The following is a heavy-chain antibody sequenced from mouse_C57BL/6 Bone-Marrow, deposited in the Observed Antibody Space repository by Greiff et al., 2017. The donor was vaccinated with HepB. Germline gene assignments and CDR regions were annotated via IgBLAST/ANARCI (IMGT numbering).Heavy chain of an antibody. V-gene: IGHV5-6*01. Sequence: EVQLVQSGGDLVKPGGSLKLSCAASGFTFSSYGMSWVRQTPDKRLEWVATISSGGSYTYYPDSVKGRFTISRDKAKNTLYLQMSSLTSEDTAMYYCARHEGLLCDFDVWGTGTTVTVSS. CDR1: GFTFSSYG. CDR3: ARHEGLLCDFDV. D-gene: IGHD2-3*01. CDR2: ISSGGSYT. J-gene: IGHJ1*03.